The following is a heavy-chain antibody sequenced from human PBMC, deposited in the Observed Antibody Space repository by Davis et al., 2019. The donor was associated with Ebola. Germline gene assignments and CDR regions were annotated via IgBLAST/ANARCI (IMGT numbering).Heavy chain of an antibody. J-gene: IGHJ5*02. CDR3: ARGRSEQQLVMDS. Sequence: PGGSLRLSCEASGFIFSTYVMHWVRQAPGKGLEWVSVISSDRNNEFYADSMKGRFTISRDNSRNTLYLQMNSLRPEDTAVYYCARGRSEQQLVMDSWGQGALVVVSS. V-gene: IGHV3-30-3*01. D-gene: IGHD6-13*01. CDR1: GFIFSTYV. CDR2: ISSDRNNE.